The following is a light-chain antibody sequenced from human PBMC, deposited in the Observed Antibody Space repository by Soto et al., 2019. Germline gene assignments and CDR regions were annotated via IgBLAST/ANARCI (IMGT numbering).Light chain of an antibody. Sequence: EVVITQSKATLSVSXXERXXXXXRASQSVSSNLAWYQQKPGQAPRLLIYAASNRATGIPARFSGSGSGTDFTLTISRLEPEDFAVYYCQQYGSTPTFGQGTKVDI. V-gene: IGKV3-20*01. CDR2: AAS. J-gene: IGKJ1*01. CDR3: QQYGSTPT. CDR1: QSVSSN.